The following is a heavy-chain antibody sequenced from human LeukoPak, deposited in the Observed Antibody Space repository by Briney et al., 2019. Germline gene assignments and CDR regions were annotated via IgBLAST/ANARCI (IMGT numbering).Heavy chain of an antibody. V-gene: IGHV3-43*01. CDR2: ISWDGDTT. CDR1: GFTFDDYI. Sequence: QAGGSLRLSCAASGFTFDDYIMHWVRQAPGKGLEWVSLISWDGDTTYYADSVKGRFTSSRDNSKNSLFLQMNSLRTEDTALYYCAKARGLIGGAFDIWGQGTMVTVSS. J-gene: IGHJ3*02. D-gene: IGHD3-22*01. CDR3: AKARGLIGGAFDI.